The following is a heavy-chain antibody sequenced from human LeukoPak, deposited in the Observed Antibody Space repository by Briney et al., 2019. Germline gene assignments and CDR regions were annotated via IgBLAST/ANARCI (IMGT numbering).Heavy chain of an antibody. D-gene: IGHD2-21*02. V-gene: IGHV1-2*06. CDR3: AREPREDIVVVTAIDDNWFDP. Sequence: ASVKVSCKASGYTFTGYYMRWVRQAPGQGLEWMGRINPNSGGTNYAQKFQGRVTMTRDTSISTAYMELSRLRSDDTAVYYCAREPREDIVVVTAIDDNWFDPWGQGTLVTVSS. CDR2: INPNSGGT. J-gene: IGHJ5*02. CDR1: GYTFTGYY.